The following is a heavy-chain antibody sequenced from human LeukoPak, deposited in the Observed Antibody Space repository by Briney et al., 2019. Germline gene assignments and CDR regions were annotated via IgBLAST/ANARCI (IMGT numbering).Heavy chain of an antibody. CDR1: GYTFTDYY. V-gene: IGHV1-2*02. Sequence: ASVKVSCKASGYTFTDYYIHWVRQAPGQGLEWMGWINPNIGGTNHAQKFQGRVTMTRDTSTSTAYMELSSLRSDDTAVYYCARGAAITMVRGVIGGDNWFDPWGQGTLVTVSS. CDR3: ARGAAITMVRGVIGGDNWFDP. J-gene: IGHJ5*02. CDR2: INPNIGGT. D-gene: IGHD3-10*01.